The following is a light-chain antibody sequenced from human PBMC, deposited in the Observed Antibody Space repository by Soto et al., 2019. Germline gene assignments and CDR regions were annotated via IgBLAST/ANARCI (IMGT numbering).Light chain of an antibody. Sequence: DIQVTQSHYTLSASVGDAVTLTCRASESIDNWLAWYQQKPGKAPKLLIFAASTLVRGVPSKFSGRGSGTEFTPTISSLQADDFATYYCQQYHTDWTFGQGTKVDIK. V-gene: IGKV1-5*01. J-gene: IGKJ1*01. CDR3: QQYHTDWT. CDR2: AAS. CDR1: ESIDNW.